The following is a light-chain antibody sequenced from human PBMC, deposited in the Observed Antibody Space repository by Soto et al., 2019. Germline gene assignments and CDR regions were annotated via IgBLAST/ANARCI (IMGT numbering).Light chain of an antibody. V-gene: IGLV2-14*01. CDR2: EVT. J-gene: IGLJ1*01. CDR1: STDVGGRNY. CDR3: CSYTSGTSV. Sequence: QSALTQPASVSGSPGQSIIISCTGTSTDVGGRNYVSWYQQHPGKAPKVIIYEVTNRPSGISNRFSGSKSGNTASLTISGLQAEDEADYHCCSYTSGTSVFGTGTKLTVL.